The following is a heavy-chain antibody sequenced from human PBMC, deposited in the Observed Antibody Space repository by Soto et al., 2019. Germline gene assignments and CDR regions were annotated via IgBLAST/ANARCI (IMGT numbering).Heavy chain of an antibody. Sequence: GSLRLSCAVSGFTLTTYSMNWVRQAPGKGLEWISFINKNGFTIYYADSVKGRFTISRDYAKNSLYLQMDSLRHEDTAVYYCARGAVTGTSLFDYWGLGTLVTVSS. CDR3: ARGAVTGTSLFDY. D-gene: IGHD6-19*01. J-gene: IGHJ4*02. CDR1: GFTLTTYS. V-gene: IGHV3-48*02. CDR2: INKNGFTI.